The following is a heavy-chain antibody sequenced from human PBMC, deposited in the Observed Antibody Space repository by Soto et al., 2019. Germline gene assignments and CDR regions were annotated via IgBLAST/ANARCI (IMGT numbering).Heavy chain of an antibody. V-gene: IGHV4-4*02. CDR2: IYHSGST. D-gene: IGHD3-3*01. J-gene: IGHJ6*02. CDR1: GGSISSSNW. CDR3: AGEGFGVVTDYYYGMDV. Sequence: SETLSLTCAVSGGSISSSNWWSWVRQPPGKGLEWIGEIYHSGSTNYNPSLKSRVTISVDKSKNQFSLKLSSVTAADTAVYYCAGEGFGVVTDYYYGMDVWGQGTTVTVSS.